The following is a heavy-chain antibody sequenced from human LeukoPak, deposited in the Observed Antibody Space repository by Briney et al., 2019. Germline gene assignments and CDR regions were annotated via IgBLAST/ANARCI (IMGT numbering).Heavy chain of an antibody. V-gene: IGHV3-48*01. CDR2: INSGSSTI. CDR1: GFTFSSYS. CDR3: ARVGYYYYMDV. D-gene: IGHD3-16*01. J-gene: IGHJ6*03. Sequence: PGGSLRLSCAASGFTFSSYSMDWVRQAPGKGLEWVSYINSGSSTIYYTDSVKGRFTISRDNAKNSLYLQMNSLRAEDTAVYYCARVGYYYYMDVWGKGTTVTVSS.